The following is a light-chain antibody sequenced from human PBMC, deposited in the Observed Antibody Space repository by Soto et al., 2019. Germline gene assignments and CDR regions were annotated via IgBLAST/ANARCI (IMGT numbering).Light chain of an antibody. CDR1: QTVRNN. CDR2: GAS. V-gene: IGKV3-15*01. Sequence: EFVLTHSPGTLSLSPGERATLSCRASQTVRNNYLAWYQQKPGQAPRLLIYGASTRATGVPARFSGSGSGTEFTLTINSLQSEDFAVYYCQRYNNWPLTFGGGTKVDI. J-gene: IGKJ4*01. CDR3: QRYNNWPLT.